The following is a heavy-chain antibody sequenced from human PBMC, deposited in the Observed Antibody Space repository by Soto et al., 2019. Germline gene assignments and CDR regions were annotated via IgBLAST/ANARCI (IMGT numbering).Heavy chain of an antibody. J-gene: IGHJ6*02. CDR3: ARCKQKVIHCAMDV. CDR1: GFIFSAYG. V-gene: IGHV3-33*01. CDR2: INDDGSSK. Sequence: QVHLVQSGGGAVQPGRSLRVSCSTSGFIFSAYGMHWVSQARGKGLEWVAFINDDGSSKVYGDSVKGRFTVSRDNSKNLLYLQLNSLRGEDTAIYYCARCKQKVIHCAMDVWGQGATVTVTS. D-gene: IGHD2-21*01.